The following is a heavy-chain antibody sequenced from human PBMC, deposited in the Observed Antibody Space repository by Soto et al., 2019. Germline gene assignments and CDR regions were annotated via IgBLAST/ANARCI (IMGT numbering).Heavy chain of an antibody. CDR2: ISYDGSNK. Sequence: PGVSLRLSCAASGFTFSDYAMHWVRQAPGKGLEWVAVISYDGSNKYYADSVKGRFTISRDNSKNTLYLQMNSLRAEDTAVYYCARAYEGDYFDYWGQGAVLTVSS. CDR3: ARAYEGDYFDY. J-gene: IGHJ4*02. D-gene: IGHD3-16*01. V-gene: IGHV3-30-3*01. CDR1: GFTFSDYA.